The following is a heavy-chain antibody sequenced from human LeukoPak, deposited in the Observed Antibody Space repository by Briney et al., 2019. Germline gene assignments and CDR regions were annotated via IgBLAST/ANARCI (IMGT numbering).Heavy chain of an antibody. CDR1: GYTCSSAG. J-gene: IGHJ6*03. V-gene: IGHV1-18*01. Sequence: ASAKVSCEPCGYTCSSAGISRGREAPGQGRECRGWITAYNGNTNYAQRLQGRVTMTTDTSKSTAYMELRSLRSDDTAVYYCARVGHEAAGPYYYFYYMDVWGKGTTVTVSS. D-gene: IGHD6-13*01. CDR3: ARVGHEAAGPYYYFYYMDV. CDR2: ITAYNGNT.